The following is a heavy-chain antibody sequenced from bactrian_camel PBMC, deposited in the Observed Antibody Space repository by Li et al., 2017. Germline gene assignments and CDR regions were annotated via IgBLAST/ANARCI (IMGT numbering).Heavy chain of an antibody. CDR1: GDTWSLCN. CDR2: VNTDGTVV. J-gene: IGHJ6*01. CDR3: AAVSGY. V-gene: IGHV3-2*01. Sequence: QVQLVESGGGLVQPGSSLRLSCVASGDTWSLCNMGWYRQTPKKELEWVSGVNTDGTVVYYSDSVKGRFTISKDNAKSTLYLEMKSLKPEDTAVYFCAAVSGYWGQGTQVTVS.